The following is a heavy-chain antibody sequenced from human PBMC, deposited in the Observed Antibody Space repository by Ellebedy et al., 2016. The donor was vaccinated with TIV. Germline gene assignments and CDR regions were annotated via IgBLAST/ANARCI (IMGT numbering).Heavy chain of an antibody. CDR1: GFIFSDYA. CDR2: FSDST. CDR3: AKAKGSGHYAFDL. D-gene: IGHD3-3*01. Sequence: GESLKISCAASGFIFSDYAMTWVRQAPGKGLEWVSHFSDSTYYADSVKGRFTISRDNSNNILYLHMNSLRAEDAALYYCAKAKGSGHYAFDLWGQGTIVTVSS. J-gene: IGHJ3*01. V-gene: IGHV3-23*01.